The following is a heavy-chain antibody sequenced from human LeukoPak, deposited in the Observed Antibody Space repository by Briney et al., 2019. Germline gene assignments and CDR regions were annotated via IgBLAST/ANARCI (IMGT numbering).Heavy chain of an antibody. CDR3: ARVDYSYSYMDV. CDR2: IYYSGST. J-gene: IGHJ6*03. V-gene: IGHV4-39*02. Sequence: SETLSLTCTVSGGSISSSSYYWGWIRQPPGNGLEWIGVIYYSGSTNYNPSLKSRVTISVHTSKNHFSLKLSSVTAADTALYSCARVDYSYSYMDVWGKGTTVTVSS. CDR1: GGSISSSSYY.